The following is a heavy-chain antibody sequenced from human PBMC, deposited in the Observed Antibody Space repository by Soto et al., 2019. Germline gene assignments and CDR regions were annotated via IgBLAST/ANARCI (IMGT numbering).Heavy chain of an antibody. D-gene: IGHD3-3*01. Sequence: QVQLQQWGAGLLKPSETLSLTCAVYGGSFSGYYWSWIRQPPGKGLEWIGEINHSGSTNYNPSLKSRVTISVDTSKNPVSLKLSSVTAADTAVYYCARGARFFGVVIIPVWFDPWGQGTLVTVSS. CDR1: GGSFSGYY. V-gene: IGHV4-34*01. CDR2: INHSGST. CDR3: ARGARFFGVVIIPVWFDP. J-gene: IGHJ5*02.